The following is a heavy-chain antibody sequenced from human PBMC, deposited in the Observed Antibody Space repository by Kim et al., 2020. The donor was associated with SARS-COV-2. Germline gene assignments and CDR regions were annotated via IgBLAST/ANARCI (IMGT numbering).Heavy chain of an antibody. CDR2: ILSNGKP. D-gene: IGHD2-15*01. J-gene: IGHJ1*01. CDR1: GFTVSSNY. Sequence: GGSLRLSCAASGFTVSSNYMSWVRQAPGKGLEWVSNILSNGKPNYADSVKGRFTISRDDSENTLYLQMDSLRVEDTAVYYCARDAERLRCSDNSCYSNWG. V-gene: IGHV3-53*01. CDR3: ARDAERLRCSDNSCYSN.